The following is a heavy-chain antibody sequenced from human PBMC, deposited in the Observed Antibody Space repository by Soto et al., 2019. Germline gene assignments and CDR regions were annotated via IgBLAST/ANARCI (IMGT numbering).Heavy chain of an antibody. V-gene: IGHV3-30-3*01. CDR2: ISYDGSNT. CDR1: GFTFSSYA. J-gene: IGHJ4*02. D-gene: IGHD6-6*01. Sequence: QVQLVESGGGVVQPGRSLRLSCAASGFTFSSYAMHWVRQAPGKGLDYVAVISYDGSNTYYADSGKGRFTISRDNSKNTLYLQMKSQRAEDTALYYCAREPEALDYGGQGTLVTVSS. CDR3: AREPEALDY.